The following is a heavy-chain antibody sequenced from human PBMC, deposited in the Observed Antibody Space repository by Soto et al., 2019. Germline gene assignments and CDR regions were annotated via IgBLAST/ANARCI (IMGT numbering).Heavy chain of an antibody. CDR3: AKELPVAGMYDYGMDV. V-gene: IGHV3-30*18. D-gene: IGHD6-19*01. Sequence: QVQLVESGGGVVQPGRSLRLSCAASGFTFSSYGMHWVRQAPGKGLEWVAVISYDGSNKYYADSVKGRFTISRENSKNTLYLQMNRLRAEDTAVSYCAKELPVAGMYDYGMDVWGQGTTVTVSS. J-gene: IGHJ6*02. CDR1: GFTFSSYG. CDR2: ISYDGSNK.